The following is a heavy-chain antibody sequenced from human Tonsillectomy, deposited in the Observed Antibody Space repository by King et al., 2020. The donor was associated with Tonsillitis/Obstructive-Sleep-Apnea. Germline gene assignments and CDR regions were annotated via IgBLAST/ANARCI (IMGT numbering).Heavy chain of an antibody. CDR3: AREVTISAYAFDI. V-gene: IGHV3-74*01. J-gene: IGHJ3*02. CDR2: ITSDGTRK. CDR1: RFPFSNYW. D-gene: IGHD3-3*01. Sequence: VQLVESGGGLVQPGGSLRLSCAASRFPFSNYWMHWFRQEPGKGLVWVSRITSDGTRKTYADSVRGRFTISRDNAKNTLYLQMNSLRADDTAVYYCAREVTISAYAFDIWGQGTMVTVSS.